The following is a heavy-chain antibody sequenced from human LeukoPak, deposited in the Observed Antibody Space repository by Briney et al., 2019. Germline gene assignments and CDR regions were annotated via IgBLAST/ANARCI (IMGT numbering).Heavy chain of an antibody. Sequence: SETLSLTCTVSGGSISSSSYYWGWIRQPPGKGLRWIGSISSTGGTYYNPSLTSRVTLSVDTSRNQFSLKLRSVTAADTAVYYCARGSCGGDCYFQYYFDYWDQGTLVTVSS. CDR2: ISSTGGT. CDR3: ARGSCGGDCYFQYYFDY. CDR1: GGSISSSSYY. V-gene: IGHV4-39*07. D-gene: IGHD2-21*02. J-gene: IGHJ4*02.